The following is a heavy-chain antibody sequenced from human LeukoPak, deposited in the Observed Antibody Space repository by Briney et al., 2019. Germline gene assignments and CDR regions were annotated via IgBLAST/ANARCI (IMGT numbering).Heavy chain of an antibody. CDR2: ISSSSSYI. J-gene: IGHJ4*02. CDR1: GFTFSSYS. Sequence: PGGSLRLSCAASGFTFSSYSMNWVRQAPGKGLEWVSSISSSSSYIYYADSVKGRFTISRDNAKNSLYLQMNSLRAEDTAVYYCAREHSSWYGYEYWGQGTLVTVSS. CDR3: AREHSSWYGYEY. V-gene: IGHV3-21*01. D-gene: IGHD6-13*01.